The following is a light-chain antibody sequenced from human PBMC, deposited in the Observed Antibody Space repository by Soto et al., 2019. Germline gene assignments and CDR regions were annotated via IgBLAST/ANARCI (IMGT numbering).Light chain of an antibody. CDR1: SPTIGAGFD. J-gene: IGLJ2*01. CDR3: QSYDTALSVYVV. Sequence: QLVLTQPPSVSGAPGQRVTISCTGSSPTIGAGFDVHWYQQLPGTAPKLLIYGDTNRPSGVPDRFSGSKSGTSASLVITGLQAEDEADYYCQSYDTALSVYVVFGGGTKLTVL. CDR2: GDT. V-gene: IGLV1-40*01.